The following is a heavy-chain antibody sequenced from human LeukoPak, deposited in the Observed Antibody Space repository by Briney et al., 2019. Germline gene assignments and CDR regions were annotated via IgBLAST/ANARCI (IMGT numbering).Heavy chain of an antibody. J-gene: IGHJ6*02. CDR3: ARGDSMVRGDYYGLDV. CDR1: GYTFSDHY. Sequence: ASVKVSCKASGYTFSDHYMHWVRQAPGQGLEWMGWINANSGGTNYAQKFEGRVTMTRDTSISTVYMELSRLRSDDTALYYCARGDSMVRGDYYGLDVWGQGTTVTVSS. V-gene: IGHV1-2*02. D-gene: IGHD3-10*01. CDR2: INANSGGT.